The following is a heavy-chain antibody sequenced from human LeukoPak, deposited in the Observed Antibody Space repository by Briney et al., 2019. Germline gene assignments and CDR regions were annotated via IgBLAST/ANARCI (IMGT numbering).Heavy chain of an antibody. V-gene: IGHV3-74*01. D-gene: IGHD1-1*01. CDR1: GFTFNNYW. Sequence: GGSLRLSCAASGFTFNNYWIHWVRQVPGKGLVWVSRINNDGSSASYVDSVKGRFTISRDNAKNTLFLQTNSLRAEDTAVYYCARRGTGHGMDVWGQGTTVIVSS. CDR3: ARRGTGHGMDV. CDR2: INNDGSSA. J-gene: IGHJ6*02.